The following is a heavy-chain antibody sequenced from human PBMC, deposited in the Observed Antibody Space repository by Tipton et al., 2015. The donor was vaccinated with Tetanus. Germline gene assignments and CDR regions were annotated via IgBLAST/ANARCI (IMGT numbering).Heavy chain of an antibody. CDR2: VSSSGRT. V-gene: IGHV4-59*12. J-gene: IGHJ5*02. CDR1: GGSTSQYY. CDR3: AGVLRSESVGWFDP. Sequence: TLSLTCTVSGGSTSQYYWHWIRQPPGKGLEWIAYVSSSGRTNYNPSLKSRVTISVDTSSSQFSLRLTSVTAADTAVYFCAGVLRSESVGWFDPWGQGTLVTVSS. D-gene: IGHD3-3*01.